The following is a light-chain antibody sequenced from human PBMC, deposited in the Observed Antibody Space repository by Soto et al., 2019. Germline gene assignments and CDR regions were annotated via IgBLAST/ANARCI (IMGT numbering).Light chain of an antibody. CDR1: QSISSW. CDR3: QQYNSYSMT. J-gene: IGKJ1*01. Sequence: DIQMTQSPSTLSASVGDRVTITCRASQSISSWLAWYQQKPGKAPKLLIYDASSLESGVPSRFSGSGSGTEFTLTISSLQPDDCATYYCQQYNSYSMTFGEGTKVEIK. V-gene: IGKV1-5*01. CDR2: DAS.